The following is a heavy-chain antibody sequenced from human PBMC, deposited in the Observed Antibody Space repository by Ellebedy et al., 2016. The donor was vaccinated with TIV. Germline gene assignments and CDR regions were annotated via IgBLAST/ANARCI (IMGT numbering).Heavy chain of an antibody. D-gene: IGHD4/OR15-4a*01. J-gene: IGHJ4*02. CDR2: ISAYNGAT. V-gene: IGHV1-18*04. CDR3: VRKEHHGNYAAPPHY. CDR1: GYTFTSYG. Sequence: ASVKVSCKASGYTFTSYGIIWVRQAPGQGLEWMGWISAYNGATNYARNLQDRVTMTTDTTTNTAYMELRRLRSDDTAVYYCVRKEHHGNYAAPPHYWGQGTLVTVSS.